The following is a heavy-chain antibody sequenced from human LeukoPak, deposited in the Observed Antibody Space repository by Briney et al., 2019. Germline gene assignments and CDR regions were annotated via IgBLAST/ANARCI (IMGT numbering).Heavy chain of an antibody. CDR2: IAYDGSNK. J-gene: IGHJ4*02. CDR1: GFRFSTYA. V-gene: IGHV3-30*14. CDR3: ARDGASYSNYEGNFDY. Sequence: SGGSLRLSCAASGFRFSTYAMHWVRQAPGKGLEWVAIIAYDGSNKNYADSVKGRFTISRDNSKNTLYLQMNSLRAEDTAVYYCARDGASYSNYEGNFDYWGQGMLVTVSS. D-gene: IGHD4-11*01.